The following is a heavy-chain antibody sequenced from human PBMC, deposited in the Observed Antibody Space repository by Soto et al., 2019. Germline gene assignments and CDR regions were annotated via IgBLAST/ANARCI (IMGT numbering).Heavy chain of an antibody. CDR2: ISYDGSNK. CDR3: AKDLTAMVVIFSYYGMDV. D-gene: IGHD5-18*01. Sequence: QVQLVESGGGVVQPGRSLRLSCAASGFTFSSYGMHWVRQAPGKGLEWVAVISYDGSNKYYADSVKGRFTISRDNSKNTLYLQMNSLRAEDTAVYYCAKDLTAMVVIFSYYGMDVWGQGTTVTVSS. CDR1: GFTFSSYG. V-gene: IGHV3-30*18. J-gene: IGHJ6*02.